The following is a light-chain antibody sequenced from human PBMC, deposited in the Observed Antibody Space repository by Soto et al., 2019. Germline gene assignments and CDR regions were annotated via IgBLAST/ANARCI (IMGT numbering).Light chain of an antibody. J-gene: IGKJ4*01. CDR1: HTIMTY. Sequence: DIQMTQSPSSLSASVGDEVTITCRASHTIMTYLNWYQLKPGKPPRLLIYAASSLQSGVPSRFSGSGSGTEFTLTISSLQPEDFATYYCQQLNIYLLTSGGGAKVDVK. CDR3: QQLNIYLLT. CDR2: AAS. V-gene: IGKV1-17*01.